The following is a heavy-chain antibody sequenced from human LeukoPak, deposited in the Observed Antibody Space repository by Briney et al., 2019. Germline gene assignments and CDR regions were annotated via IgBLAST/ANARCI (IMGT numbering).Heavy chain of an antibody. CDR3: ARDIVAASSDGFDV. V-gene: IGHV4-4*07. CDR2: MFANGNA. D-gene: IGHD2-21*01. CDR1: GVSVSSFF. J-gene: IGHJ3*01. Sequence: SETLSLTCSVSGVSVSSFFWSWIRQPAGRELEWLGRMFANGNANYNPSLKSRISMSVDTSTSQFSLTLTSVTAADTAIYYCARDIVAASSDGFDVWGQGTTVIVSS.